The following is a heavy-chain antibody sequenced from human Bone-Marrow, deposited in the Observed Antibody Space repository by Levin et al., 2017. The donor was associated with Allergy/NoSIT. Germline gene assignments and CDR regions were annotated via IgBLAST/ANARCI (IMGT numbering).Heavy chain of an antibody. Sequence: SGPTLVKPTQTLTLTCTFSGFSLSTSGMRVSWIRQPPGKALEWLARIDWDDDKFYSTSLKTRPTISKDTSKNQVVLTMTNMDPVDTATYYCARIDPWSGDAFDIWGQGTMVTVSS. CDR3: ARIDPWSGDAFDI. CDR2: IDWDDDK. D-gene: IGHD3-3*01. V-gene: IGHV2-70*04. CDR1: GFSLSTSGMR. J-gene: IGHJ3*02.